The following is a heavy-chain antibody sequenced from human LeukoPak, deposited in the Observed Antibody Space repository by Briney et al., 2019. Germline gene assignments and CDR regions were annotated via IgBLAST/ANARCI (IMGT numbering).Heavy chain of an antibody. CDR3: ANHDSSGYYVLWYFDY. CDR2: ISGSGGST. J-gene: IGHJ4*02. Sequence: PGGSLRLSCAASGFTFSSYAMSWVRQAPGKGLEWVSAISGSGGSTYYADSVKGRFTISRDNSKNTLYLQMNSLRAEDTAVYYCANHDSSGYYVLWYFDYWGQGTLVTVSS. CDR1: GFTFSSYA. V-gene: IGHV3-23*01. D-gene: IGHD3-22*01.